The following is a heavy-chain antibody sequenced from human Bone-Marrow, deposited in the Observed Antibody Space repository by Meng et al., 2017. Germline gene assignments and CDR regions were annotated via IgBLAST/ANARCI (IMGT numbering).Heavy chain of an antibody. CDR3: ARSQNRLSHYGSGEKNWFDP. CDR1: GFTFSSYW. V-gene: IGHV3-7*01. Sequence: GESLKISCAASGFTFSSYWMSWVRQAPGKGLEWVANIKQDGSEKYYVDSVKGRFTISRDNAKNSLYLQMNSLRAEDTAVYYCARSQNRLSHYGSGEKNWFDPWGQGTRVTGSS. J-gene: IGHJ5*02. CDR2: IKQDGSEK. D-gene: IGHD3-10*01.